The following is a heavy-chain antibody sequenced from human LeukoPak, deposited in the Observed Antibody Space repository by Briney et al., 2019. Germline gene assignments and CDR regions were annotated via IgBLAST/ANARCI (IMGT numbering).Heavy chain of an antibody. CDR2: ISSSSSYI. Sequence: PGGSLRLSCAASGFTFSSYSMNWVRQAPGKGLEWVSSISSSSSYIYYADSVKGRFTISRDNAKNSLYLQMNSLRAEDTAVYYCAREGVVTATGMARVYGYWGQGTLVTVSS. V-gene: IGHV3-21*01. CDR1: GFTFSSYS. CDR3: AREGVVTATGMARVYGY. J-gene: IGHJ4*02. D-gene: IGHD2-21*02.